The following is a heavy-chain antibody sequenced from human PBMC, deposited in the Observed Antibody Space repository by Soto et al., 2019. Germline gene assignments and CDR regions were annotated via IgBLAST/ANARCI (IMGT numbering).Heavy chain of an antibody. CDR3: ATDRGNY. CDR1: GGSFGDYY. Sequence: SETLYITSAVYGGSFGDYYWSWIRQPPGKGLEWLGEINHSGNTNYNPSLKSRVTISVDTSRNHFSLKVNSVTAADTAVYYCATDRGNYWGQGTQVTGSS. J-gene: IGHJ4*02. CDR2: INHSGNT. V-gene: IGHV4-34*01.